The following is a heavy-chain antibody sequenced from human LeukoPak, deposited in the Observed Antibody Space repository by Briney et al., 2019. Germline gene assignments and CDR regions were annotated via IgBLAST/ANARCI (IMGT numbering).Heavy chain of an antibody. D-gene: IGHD3-22*01. CDR2: IIQDGSAK. CDR1: GFTFSNYR. Sequence: GGSLRLSCVASGFTFSNYRMSWVRQAPGKRLVWVANIIQDGSAKNYVDSVKGRFTISRDNAKNSLYLQMDSLRAEDTAVYYCARVTSYFYNTSGDYYFDYWGQGTLVTVSS. V-gene: IGHV3-7*04. J-gene: IGHJ4*02. CDR3: ARVTSYFYNTSGDYYFDY.